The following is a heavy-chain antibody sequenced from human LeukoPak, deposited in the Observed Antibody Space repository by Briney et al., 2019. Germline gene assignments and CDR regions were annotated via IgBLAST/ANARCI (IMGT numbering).Heavy chain of an antibody. V-gene: IGHV4-61*01. D-gene: IGHD6-13*01. CDR3: ARILIAAAAYDY. CDR1: GGSVSSGTYY. J-gene: IGHJ4*02. CDR2: IYYSGST. Sequence: SETLSLTCTVSGGSVSSGTYYWSWIRQPPGNGLEWIGDIYYSGSTKHDPSLKSRVTMSLDTSKNQISLKLSSITAADTAVYYCARILIAAAAYDYWGQGTLVTVSS.